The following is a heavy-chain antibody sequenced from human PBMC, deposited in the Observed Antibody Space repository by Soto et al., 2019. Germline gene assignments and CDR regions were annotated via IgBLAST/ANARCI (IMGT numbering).Heavy chain of an antibody. CDR3: ALSGPGSSYYYYYGMDV. V-gene: IGHV3-30*04. J-gene: IGHJ6*02. Sequence: PGGSLRLSCAASEFGLSSYAMHWVRQAPGKGLEWLAMISYDGSKKYYADSVKGRSTISRDNSKNTLYLVMNSLRIEDTAVYYCALSGPGSSYYYYYGMDVWGQGTTVTVPS. CDR1: EFGLSSYA. CDR2: ISYDGSKK. D-gene: IGHD3-10*01.